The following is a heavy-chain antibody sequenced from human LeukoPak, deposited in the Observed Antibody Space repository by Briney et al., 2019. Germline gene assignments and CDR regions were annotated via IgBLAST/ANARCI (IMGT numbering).Heavy chain of an antibody. CDR1: GYTFTSYA. V-gene: IGHV7-4-1*02. D-gene: IGHD3-22*01. J-gene: IGHJ4*02. CDR2: INTNTGNP. Sequence: ASVKVSCKASGYTFTSYAMNWVRQAPGQGLEWMGWINTNTGNPTYAQGFTGRFVFSLDTSVSTAYLQISSLKAEDTAVYYCALYSYYYDSSGYSFDYWGQGTLVTVSS. CDR3: ALYSYYYDSSGYSFDY.